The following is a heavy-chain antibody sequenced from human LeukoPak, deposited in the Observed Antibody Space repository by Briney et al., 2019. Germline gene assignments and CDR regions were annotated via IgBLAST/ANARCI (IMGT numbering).Heavy chain of an antibody. CDR3: ARDGTYSGYDYSVLDY. J-gene: IGHJ4*02. CDR2: ISYDGSNK. Sequence: GGSLRLSCAASGFTFSSYAMHWVRQAPGKGLEWVAVISYDGSNKYYADSVKGRFTISRDNSKNTLYLQMNSLRAEDTAVYYCARDGTYSGYDYSVLDYWGQGTLVTVSS. D-gene: IGHD5-12*01. V-gene: IGHV3-30*04. CDR1: GFTFSSYA.